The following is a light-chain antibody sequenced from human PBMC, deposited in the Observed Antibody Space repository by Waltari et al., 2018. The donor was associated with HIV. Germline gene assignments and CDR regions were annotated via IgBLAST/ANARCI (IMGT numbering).Light chain of an antibody. CDR1: ALAKQY. J-gene: IGLJ1*01. Sequence: SFELTQPPSVSVSPGQTARITCSGDALAKQYTYWYQQKPGQATVVVIYKDTERPSGIPERFSGSSSGTTVTLTSSAVQAEDEADYYCQSADTSGTRVFASGTKVTVL. V-gene: IGLV3-25*03. CDR2: KDT. CDR3: QSADTSGTRV.